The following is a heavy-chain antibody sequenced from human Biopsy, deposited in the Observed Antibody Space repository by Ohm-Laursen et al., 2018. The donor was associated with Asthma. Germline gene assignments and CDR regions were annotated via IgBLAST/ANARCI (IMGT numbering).Heavy chain of an antibody. CDR1: GGSIRNYY. J-gene: IGHJ4*02. CDR2: IYYSGST. Sequence: SETLSLTCTVSGGSIRNYYWSWIRQPPGKGLEWIGHIYYSGSTNYQPSLKSRVTISVDTSKNQFSLKLRSVTAADAAAYYCARGISRVTGLFDHFDSWGQGTLVTVSS. V-gene: IGHV4-59*01. CDR3: ARGISRVTGLFDHFDS. D-gene: IGHD2-21*02.